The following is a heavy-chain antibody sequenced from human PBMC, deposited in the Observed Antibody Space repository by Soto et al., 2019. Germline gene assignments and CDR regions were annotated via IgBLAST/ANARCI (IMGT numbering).Heavy chain of an antibody. Sequence: QVQLVQSGAEVKKPGSSVKVSCKASGGTFSTYAISWVRQVPGQGLEWMGGIIPIFNRPNYAQKFQARLTIAADESSSTAYMELSSLRSEDTAVYYCARQLNWNYYYYGMDVWGQGTTVTVSS. V-gene: IGHV1-69*12. D-gene: IGHD1-1*01. J-gene: IGHJ6*02. CDR2: IIPIFNRP. CDR3: ARQLNWNYYYYGMDV. CDR1: GGTFSTYA.